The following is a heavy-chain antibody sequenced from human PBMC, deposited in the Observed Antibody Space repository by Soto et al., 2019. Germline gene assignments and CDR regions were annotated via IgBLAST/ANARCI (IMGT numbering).Heavy chain of an antibody. J-gene: IGHJ3*02. CDR1: GGSISSSSYY. CDR2: IYYSGST. CDR3: ARPDASSGYHAFAI. V-gene: IGHV4-39*01. Sequence: PSETLSLTCTVSGGSISSSSYYWGWIRQPPGKGLEWIGSIYYSGSTYYNPSLKSRVTISVDTSKNQFSLKLSSVTAADTAVYYCARPDASSGYHAFAILVQGTMVT. D-gene: IGHD3-22*01.